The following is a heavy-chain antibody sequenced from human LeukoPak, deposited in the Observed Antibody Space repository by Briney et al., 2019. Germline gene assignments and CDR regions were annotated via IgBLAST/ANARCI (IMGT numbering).Heavy chain of an antibody. D-gene: IGHD6-19*01. Sequence: ASVKASCKASGYTFTGYYMHWVRQAPGQGLEWMGWINPNSGGTNYAQKLQGRVTMTRDTSISTAYMELSRLRSDDTAVYYCARTLRRGEQWLPPGGDAFDIWGQGTMVTVSS. J-gene: IGHJ3*02. CDR2: INPNSGGT. V-gene: IGHV1-2*02. CDR3: ARTLRRGEQWLPPGGDAFDI. CDR1: GYTFTGYY.